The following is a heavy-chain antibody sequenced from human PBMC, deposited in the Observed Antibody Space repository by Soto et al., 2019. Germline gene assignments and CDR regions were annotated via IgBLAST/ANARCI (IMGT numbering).Heavy chain of an antibody. J-gene: IGHJ4*02. D-gene: IGHD1-7*01. V-gene: IGHV1-8*01. CDR1: GYTFTSYD. CDR2: MNPNSGNT. CDR3: ARGRTTFWLSEGWVLHY. Sequence: ASVKVSCKASGYTFTSYDINWVRQATGQGLEWMGWMNPNSGNTGYAQKFQGRVTMTRNTSISTAYMELSSLRSEDTAVYYCARGRTTFWLSEGWVLHYWGQGTLVTVSS.